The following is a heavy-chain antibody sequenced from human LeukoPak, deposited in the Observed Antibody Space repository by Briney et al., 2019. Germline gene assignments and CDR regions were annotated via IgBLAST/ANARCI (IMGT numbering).Heavy chain of an antibody. D-gene: IGHD5-12*01. Sequence: PGGSLRLSCAASGFTFSSYSMNWVRQAPGKGLEWVSSISSSSSYIYYADSVKGRFTISRDNAKNSLYLQMNSLRAEDTAVYYCARVEATISFYYYCMDVWGKGTTVTVSS. CDR2: ISSSSSYI. CDR1: GFTFSSYS. V-gene: IGHV3-21*01. J-gene: IGHJ6*03. CDR3: ARVEATISFYYYCMDV.